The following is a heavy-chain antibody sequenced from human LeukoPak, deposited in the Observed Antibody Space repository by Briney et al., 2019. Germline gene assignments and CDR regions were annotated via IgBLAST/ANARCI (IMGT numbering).Heavy chain of an antibody. V-gene: IGHV1-69*13. Sequence: ASVKVSCKASGGTFSSYAISWVRQAPGQGLEWMGGIIPIFGTANYAQKFQGRVTITADESTSTAYMELSSLRSEDTAVYYCARVVAVAEDYYYYMDVWGKGTTVTISS. CDR3: ARVVAVAEDYYYYMDV. D-gene: IGHD6-19*01. CDR1: GGTFSSYA. CDR2: IIPIFGTA. J-gene: IGHJ6*03.